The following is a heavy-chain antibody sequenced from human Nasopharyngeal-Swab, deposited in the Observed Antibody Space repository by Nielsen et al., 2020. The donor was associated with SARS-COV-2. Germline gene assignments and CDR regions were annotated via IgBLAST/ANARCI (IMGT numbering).Heavy chain of an antibody. CDR1: GGSFSGYY. CDR2: INHSGST. V-gene: IGHV4-34*01. CDR3: ARGGGWSGSFTNWFDP. Sequence: SQTLSLTCAVYGGSFSGYYWSWIRQPPGKGPEWIGEINHSGSTNYNPSLKSRVTISVDTSKNQFSLKLSSVTAADTAVYYCARGGGWSGSFTNWFDPWGQGTLVTVSS. D-gene: IGHD1-26*01. J-gene: IGHJ5*02.